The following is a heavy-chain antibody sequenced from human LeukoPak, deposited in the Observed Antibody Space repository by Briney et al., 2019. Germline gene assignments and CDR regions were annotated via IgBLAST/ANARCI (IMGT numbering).Heavy chain of an antibody. Sequence: GSLRLSCAASGFTFSSYGMHWVRQTPGKGLEWVAFIRFDGTNKYYADSVKGRFTISRDNSKNTLYLQMNSLRAEDTAVYYCVRSASGNYGLFDYWGQGTLVTVSS. J-gene: IGHJ4*02. CDR3: VRSASGNYGLFDY. D-gene: IGHD1-26*01. CDR2: IRFDGTNK. V-gene: IGHV3-30*02. CDR1: GFTFSSYG.